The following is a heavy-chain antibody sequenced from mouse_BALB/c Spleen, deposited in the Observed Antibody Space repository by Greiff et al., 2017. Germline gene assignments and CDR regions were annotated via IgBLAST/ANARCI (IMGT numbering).Heavy chain of an antibody. CDR3: ARDSARYGNYGWFAY. D-gene: IGHD2-10*02. CDR1: GFTFSDYG. V-gene: IGHV5-15*02. Sequence: EVQGVESGGGLVQPGGSRKLSCAASGFTFSDYGMAWVRQAPGKGPEWVAFISNLAYSIYYADTVTGRFTISRENAKNTLYLEMSSLRSEDTAMYYCARDSARYGNYGWFAYWGQGTLVTVSA. CDR2: ISNLAYSI. J-gene: IGHJ3*01.